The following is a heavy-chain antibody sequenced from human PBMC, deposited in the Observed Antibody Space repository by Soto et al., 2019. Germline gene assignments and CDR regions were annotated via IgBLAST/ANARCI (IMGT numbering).Heavy chain of an antibody. J-gene: IGHJ4*02. D-gene: IGHD4-17*01. CDR1: GFTFSSYG. V-gene: IGHV3-33*01. Sequence: ESGGGVVQPGRSLRLSCAASGFTFSSYGMHWVRQAPGKGLEWVAVIWYDGSNKYYADSVKGRFTISRDNSKNTLYLQMNSLRAEDTAVYYCARDQASGTSTVILDYWGQGTLVTVSS. CDR3: ARDQASGTSTVILDY. CDR2: IWYDGSNK.